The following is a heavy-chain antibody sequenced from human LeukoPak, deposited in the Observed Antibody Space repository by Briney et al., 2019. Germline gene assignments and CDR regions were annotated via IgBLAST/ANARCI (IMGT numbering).Heavy chain of an antibody. Sequence: GGSLRLSCAASGFTFSSYAMSWVRQVPGKGLEWVSAISGSGGSTYYADSVEGRFTISRDNSKNPLYLQMNSLRAEDTAVYYCAKGSGMVRGVIIGGIDPWGQGTLVTVSS. CDR2: ISGSGGST. CDR3: AKGSGMVRGVIIGGIDP. J-gene: IGHJ5*02. V-gene: IGHV3-23*01. D-gene: IGHD3-10*01. CDR1: GFTFSSYA.